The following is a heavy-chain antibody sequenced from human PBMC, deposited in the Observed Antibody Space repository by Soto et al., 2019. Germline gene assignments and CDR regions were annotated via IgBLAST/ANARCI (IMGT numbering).Heavy chain of an antibody. J-gene: IGHJ4*02. CDR3: ARDRSNSPDLFDS. Sequence: QVQLQESGPGLVKPSQTLSLTCSVSGGSINSDEYYWSWIRQPPGGGLEWIGHVYYTGSTSYSPSLNSRLTISVDTSKNHFSLRLNSVSAADTAVYYCARDRSNSPDLFDSWGQGTLVTVSS. CDR1: GGSINSDEYY. CDR2: VYYTGST. D-gene: IGHD1-1*01. V-gene: IGHV4-30-4*01.